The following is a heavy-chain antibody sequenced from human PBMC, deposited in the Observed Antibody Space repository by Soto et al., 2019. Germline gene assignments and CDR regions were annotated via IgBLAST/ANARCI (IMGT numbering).Heavy chain of an antibody. Sequence: SETLSLTCTVSGGSISSYYWSWIRQPPGKGLEWIGYIYYSGSTNYNPSLKSRVTISVDTSKNQFSLKLSSVTAADTAVYYCARVRGYFDYWGQGTLVTVSS. V-gene: IGHV4-59*01. CDR1: GGSISSYY. J-gene: IGHJ4*02. CDR3: ARVRGYFDY. CDR2: IYYSGST.